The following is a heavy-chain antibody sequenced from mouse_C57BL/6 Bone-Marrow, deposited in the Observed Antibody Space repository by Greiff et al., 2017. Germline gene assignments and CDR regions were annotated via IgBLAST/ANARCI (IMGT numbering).Heavy chain of an antibody. Sequence: EVHLVESGGGLVQPGESLKLSCESNEYEFPSHDMSWVRQTPEKRLELVAAINSDGGSTYYPDTLERRFIISRDTTKKTLYMQMSSLRSEDTAVYYCARQEVEGYFEVWGTGTTVTVSS. J-gene: IGHJ1*03. D-gene: IGHD1-1*01. V-gene: IGHV5-2*01. CDR3: ARQEVEGYFEV. CDR1: EYEFPSHD. CDR2: INSDGGST.